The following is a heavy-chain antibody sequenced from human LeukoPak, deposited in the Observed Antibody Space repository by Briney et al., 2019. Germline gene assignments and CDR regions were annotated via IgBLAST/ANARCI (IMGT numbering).Heavy chain of an antibody. CDR2: IYTSGSI. D-gene: IGHD3-3*01. V-gene: IGHV4-4*07. J-gene: IGHJ3*01. CDR1: GGSINDYY. CDR3: VSVMSGYDTFDL. Sequence: SETLSLTCTVSGGSINDYYWSWIRQPAGKGLEGIGRIYTSGSINYNPSLKSRVTMSVDTSKNQCSLKVSSVTAADTAVYYCVSVMSGYDTFDLLGQGTTVTVSS.